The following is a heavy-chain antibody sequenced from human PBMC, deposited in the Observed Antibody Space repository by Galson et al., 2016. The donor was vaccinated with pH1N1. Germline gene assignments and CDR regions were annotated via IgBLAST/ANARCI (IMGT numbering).Heavy chain of an antibody. CDR1: GTTFSNYA. D-gene: IGHD5-18*01. J-gene: IGHJ4*02. V-gene: IGHV3-64*02. Sequence: SLRLSCAASGTTFSNYAVSWVRQASGKGLQYVSVIGTTGINIFYEDSVRDRFTVSRDNVRYTLHLQMDSLRTEDTAIYYCARDNGYYTDFDYWGQGTLVTVSP. CDR3: ARDNGYYTDFDY. CDR2: IGTTGINI.